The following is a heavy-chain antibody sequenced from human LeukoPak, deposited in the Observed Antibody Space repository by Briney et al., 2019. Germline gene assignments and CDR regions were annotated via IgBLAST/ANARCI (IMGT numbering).Heavy chain of an antibody. CDR1: GFTFSSYW. D-gene: IGHD6-13*01. CDR2: IKQDGSEK. V-gene: IGHV3-7*01. CDR3: AKDHRGAGYSSSWYGEYYFDY. Sequence: GGSLRLSCAASGFTFSSYWMSWVRQAPGKGLEWVANIKQDGSEKYYVDSVKGRFTISRDNAKNSLYLQMNSLRAEDTAVYYCAKDHRGAGYSSSWYGEYYFDYWGQGTLVTVSS. J-gene: IGHJ4*02.